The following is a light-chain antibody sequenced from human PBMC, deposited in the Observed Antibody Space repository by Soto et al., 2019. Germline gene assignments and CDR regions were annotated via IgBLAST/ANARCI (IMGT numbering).Light chain of an antibody. V-gene: IGKV3-20*01. CDR1: QSVSGTS. CDR3: QLYDTSPLT. CDR2: NAV. Sequence: IVLTQSPGTLSLSPGERATLSCRASQSVSGTSLAWYQQKPGQAPRLLIFNAVSRAAGIPDRFSGSGSGTDFSLTISRLEPEDFAMYYCQLYDTSPLTFGQGTKVDIK. J-gene: IGKJ1*01.